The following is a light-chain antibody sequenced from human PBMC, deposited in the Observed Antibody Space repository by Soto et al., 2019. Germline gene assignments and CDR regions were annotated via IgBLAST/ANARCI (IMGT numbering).Light chain of an antibody. CDR3: SSYTGSSTWV. V-gene: IGLV2-14*03. Sequence: QSALTQPASVSGSPGQSITISCTGTSSDVGGYKYVSWYQQHPGKAPKLMIYDVSNRPSGVSNRFSGSKSGNTAPLTISGLQAEDEADYYCSSYTGSSTWVFGGGTKVTVL. CDR2: DVS. CDR1: SSDVGGYKY. J-gene: IGLJ3*02.